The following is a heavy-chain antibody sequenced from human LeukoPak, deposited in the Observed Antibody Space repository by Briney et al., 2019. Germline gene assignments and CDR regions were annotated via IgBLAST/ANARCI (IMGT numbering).Heavy chain of an antibody. Sequence: SETLSLTCAVYGGSFSGYYWSWIRLPPGKGLEWIGEINHSGSTNYNPSLKSRVTISVDTSKNQFSLKLSSVTAADTAVYYCARGVPGGYYYGRNWFDPWGQGTLVTVSS. CDR3: ARGVPGGYYYGRNWFDP. CDR2: INHSGST. V-gene: IGHV4-34*01. CDR1: GGSFSGYY. D-gene: IGHD3-22*01. J-gene: IGHJ5*02.